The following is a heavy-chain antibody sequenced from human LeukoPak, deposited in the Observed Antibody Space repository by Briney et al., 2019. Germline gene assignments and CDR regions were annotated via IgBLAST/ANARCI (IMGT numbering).Heavy chain of an antibody. D-gene: IGHD6-19*01. J-gene: IGHJ4*01. Sequence: GGSLRLSCAASGFTFSNSAMSWVRQPPGKGLEWVSTLSGSGITTYYADSVKGRFTISRDNSKNTRYLQMNSLRAEDTAVYYCAKGIYSSGWSYFDYWGHGTLVTVSS. CDR3: AKGIYSSGWSYFDY. CDR2: LSGSGITT. CDR1: GFTFSNSA. V-gene: IGHV3-23*01.